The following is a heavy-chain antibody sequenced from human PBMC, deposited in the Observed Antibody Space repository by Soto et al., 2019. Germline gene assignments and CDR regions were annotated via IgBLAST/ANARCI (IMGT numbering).Heavy chain of an antibody. V-gene: IGHV3-23*01. J-gene: IGHJ4*02. Sequence: PGGSLRLSCAASGFTFSSYAMSWVRQAPGKGLEWVSTISGSGGTTYYADSVKGRFTISRDNSKNTLYLQMNSLRAEDTAIYYCAKNKETGTTGGLGYWGQGTLGTVSS. CDR3: AKNKETGTTGGLGY. CDR1: GFTFSSYA. CDR2: ISGSGGTT. D-gene: IGHD1-1*01.